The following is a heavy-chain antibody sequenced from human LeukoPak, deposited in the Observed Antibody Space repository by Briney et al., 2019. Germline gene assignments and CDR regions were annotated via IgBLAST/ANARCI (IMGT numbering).Heavy chain of an antibody. CDR3: ARGDSGYDSVDY. D-gene: IGHD5-12*01. V-gene: IGHV4-59*01. Sequence: SETLSLTCTVSGGSISSYYWSWIRQPPGKGLEWIGYVYYSGSTNYTPSLKSRVTISVDTSKNQFSLKLSSVTAADTAVYYCARGDSGYDSVDYWGQGTLVTVSS. CDR1: GGSISSYY. CDR2: VYYSGST. J-gene: IGHJ4*02.